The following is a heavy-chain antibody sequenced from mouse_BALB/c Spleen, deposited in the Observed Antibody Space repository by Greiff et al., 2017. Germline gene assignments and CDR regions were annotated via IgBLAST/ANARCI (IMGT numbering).Heavy chain of an antibody. CDR2: ISNGGGST. CDR1: GFTFSSYT. V-gene: IGHV5-12-2*01. J-gene: IGHJ3*01. Sequence: DVKLEESGGGLVQPGGSLKLSCAASGFTFSSYTMSWVRQTPEKRLEWVAYISNGGGSTYYPDTVKGRFTISRDNAKNTLYLQMSSLKSEDTAMYYCARQGFAYWGQGTLVTVSA. CDR3: ARQGFAY.